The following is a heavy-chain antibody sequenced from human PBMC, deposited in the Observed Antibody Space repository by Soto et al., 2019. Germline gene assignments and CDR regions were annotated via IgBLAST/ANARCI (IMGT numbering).Heavy chain of an antibody. Sequence: SETLSLTCTVSGGSISSYYWSWIRQPPGKGLEWIGYIYYSGSTNYNPSLKSRVTISVDTSKNQFSLKLSSVTAADTAVYYCARVRPFFDATYQLLSVYWFDPWGQGTLVTVSS. J-gene: IGHJ5*02. D-gene: IGHD2-2*01. CDR3: ARVRPFFDATYQLLSVYWFDP. V-gene: IGHV4-59*01. CDR1: GGSISSYY. CDR2: IYYSGST.